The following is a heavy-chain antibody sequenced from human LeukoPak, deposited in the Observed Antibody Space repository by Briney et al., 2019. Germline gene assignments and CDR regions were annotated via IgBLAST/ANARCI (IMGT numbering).Heavy chain of an antibody. D-gene: IGHD3-10*01. V-gene: IGHV3-66*01. CDR1: GFTGSSNY. CDR3: ASRDRGYYYGMDV. CDR2: IHSGGRT. J-gene: IGHJ6*02. Sequence: GGSLRLSCAASGFTGSSNYMSWVRQAPGKGLEWVSVIHSGGRTYYADSVKGRFTISRDNSKNTLYLPMNSLRAEDTAVYYCASRDRGYYYGMDVWGQGTTVTVSS.